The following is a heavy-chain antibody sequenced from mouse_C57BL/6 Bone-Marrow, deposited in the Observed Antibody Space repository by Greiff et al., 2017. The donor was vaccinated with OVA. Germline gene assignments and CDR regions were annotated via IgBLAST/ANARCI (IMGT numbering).Heavy chain of an antibody. J-gene: IGHJ1*03. Sequence: EVQRVESGPELVKPGASVKIPCKASGYTFTDYNMDWVKHSHGKSLEWIGDINPNNGGTIYNQKFKGKATLTVDKSSSTAYMELRSLTSEDTAVYYCARSWYYGSSSHWYFDVWGTGTTVTVSS. V-gene: IGHV1-18*01. D-gene: IGHD1-1*01. CDR3: ARSWYYGSSSHWYFDV. CDR2: INPNNGGT. CDR1: GYTFTDYN.